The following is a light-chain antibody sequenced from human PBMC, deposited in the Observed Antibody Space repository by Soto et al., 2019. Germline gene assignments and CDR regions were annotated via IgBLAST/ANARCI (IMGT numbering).Light chain of an antibody. J-gene: IGKJ2*01. CDR1: QSVSSSY. V-gene: IGKV3-20*01. CDR3: QQYGSSPLT. CDR2: GAS. Sequence: EIVLTQSPGTLSLSPGERATLSCRASQSVSSSYLAWYQQKPGQAPRLLIYGASSRATGIPDRFSGSGSGTDFTLTFSSLEPEDFAVYYCQQYGSSPLTFGQGTKLEIK.